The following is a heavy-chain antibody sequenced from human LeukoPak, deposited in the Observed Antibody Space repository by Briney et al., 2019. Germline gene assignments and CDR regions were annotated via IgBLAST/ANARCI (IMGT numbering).Heavy chain of an antibody. V-gene: IGHV3-23*01. J-gene: IGHJ4*02. CDR3: AKDPDTVLLSFGETD. Sequence: GSLRLSCAASGFTFSRYAMSWVRQAPGKGLEWVSAISGSGGKTNYADSVKGRFSISRENSNTTLYLQITSLRAEATAVYYCAKDPDTVLLSFGETDWGQGTLVTVSS. CDR1: GFTFSRYA. CDR2: ISGSGGKT. D-gene: IGHD3-10*01.